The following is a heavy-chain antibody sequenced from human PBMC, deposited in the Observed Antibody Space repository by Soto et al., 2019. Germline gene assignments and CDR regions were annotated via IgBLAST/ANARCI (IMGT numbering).Heavy chain of an antibody. CDR3: ARSGSKYGVNAFDI. V-gene: IGHV4-59*01. Sequence: SETLSLTCTVSGGSISGYYWNWIRQPPGKGLEYIGHIYYIGTTNYNPSLKSRATISVDTSKNQFSLKLTSVTAADTAVYFCARSGSKYGVNAFDIWEQGTMVTVS. D-gene: IGHD5-18*01. CDR1: GGSISGYY. CDR2: IYYIGTT. J-gene: IGHJ3*02.